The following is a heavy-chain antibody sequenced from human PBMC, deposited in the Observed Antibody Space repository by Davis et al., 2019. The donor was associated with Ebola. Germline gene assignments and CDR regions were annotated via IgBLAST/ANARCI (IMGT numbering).Heavy chain of an antibody. Sequence: GESLKTSCEASGLIFSNYGMHWVRPAPGKGLEWGSGISWNSYGKDYADSVKGRFTISRDNARNSVYLQMNSLRAEDTALYYCTKDAVNAGTDYWGRGTLVIVSS. CDR3: TKDAVNAGTDY. J-gene: IGHJ4*02. D-gene: IGHD6-13*01. V-gene: IGHV3-9*01. CDR2: ISWNSYGK. CDR1: GLIFSNYG.